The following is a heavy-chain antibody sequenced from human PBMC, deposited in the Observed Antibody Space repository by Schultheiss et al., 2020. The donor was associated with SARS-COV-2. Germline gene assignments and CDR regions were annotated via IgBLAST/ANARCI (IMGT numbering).Heavy chain of an antibody. V-gene: IGHV3-33*07. Sequence: GGSLRLSCAASGFTFSRNAVNWVRQAPGKGLEWVAVIWYDGSNKYYADSVKGRFTISRDNSKNTLYLQMNSLRAEDTAVYYCARAYDRSSWYPPGVWYGMDVWGQGTTVTVSS. CDR1: GFTFSRNA. D-gene: IGHD6-13*01. CDR3: ARAYDRSSWYPPGVWYGMDV. CDR2: IWYDGSNK. J-gene: IGHJ6*02.